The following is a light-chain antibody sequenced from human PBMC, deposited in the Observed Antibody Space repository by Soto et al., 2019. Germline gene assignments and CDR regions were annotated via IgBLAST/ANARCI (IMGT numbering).Light chain of an antibody. V-gene: IGLV1-47*01. Sequence: QSVLTQPPSASGTPGQRVTISCSGSSSNIGSNYVYWYQQLPGTAPKLLIYRNNQRPSGVPDRFSGSKSGTSASLAISGLRSEDEADYYCAAWDDSLRKWVFGGGTKVTVL. CDR2: RNN. J-gene: IGLJ3*02. CDR1: SSNIGSNY. CDR3: AAWDDSLRKWV.